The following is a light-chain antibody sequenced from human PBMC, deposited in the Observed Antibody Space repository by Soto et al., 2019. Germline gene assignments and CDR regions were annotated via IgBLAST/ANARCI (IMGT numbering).Light chain of an antibody. CDR2: SNN. CDR3: SPFTSSSSVV. V-gene: IGLV1-44*01. Sequence: QSALTQPPSASGTPGQRVTISCSGSSSNIGSNTVNWYQQLPGTAPKLLIYSNNQRPSGVPDRFSGSKSGTSASRAIRGLQSEDEADYYCSPFTSSSSVVFGTGTKVTVL. J-gene: IGLJ1*01. CDR1: SSNIGSNT.